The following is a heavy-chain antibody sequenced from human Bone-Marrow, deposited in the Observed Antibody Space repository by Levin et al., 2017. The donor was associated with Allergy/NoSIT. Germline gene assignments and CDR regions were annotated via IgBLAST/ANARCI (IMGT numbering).Heavy chain of an antibody. CDR3: ARLPRNYAFWSGTLGGYYYYYMDV. D-gene: IGHD3-3*01. CDR1: GFTFSSYE. V-gene: IGHV3-48*03. Sequence: GGSLRLSCAASGFTFSSYEMNWVRQAPGKGLEWVSYISSSGSTIYYADSVKGRFTISRDNAKNSLYLQMNSLRAEDTAVYYCARLPRNYAFWSGTLGGYYYYYMDVWGKGTTVTVSS. J-gene: IGHJ6*03. CDR2: ISSSGSTI.